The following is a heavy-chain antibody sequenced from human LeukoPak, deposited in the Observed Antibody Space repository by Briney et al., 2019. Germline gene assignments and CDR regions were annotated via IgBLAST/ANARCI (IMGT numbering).Heavy chain of an antibody. Sequence: GGSLRLSCAVSGFTFRKSAMSWVPQAPGKGLECVSTLSSSGITTYYADSVKGRFTISRDNSKNTLYLQMNSLRAEDTAVYYCARGIYSSGWSYFDYWGHGTLVTVSS. CDR1: GFTFRKSA. V-gene: IGHV3-23*01. CDR2: LSSSGITT. CDR3: ARGIYSSGWSYFDY. J-gene: IGHJ4*01. D-gene: IGHD6-19*01.